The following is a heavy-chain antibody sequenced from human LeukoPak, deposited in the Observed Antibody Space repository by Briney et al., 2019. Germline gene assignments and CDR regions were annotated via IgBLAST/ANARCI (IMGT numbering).Heavy chain of an antibody. CDR1: GGSISSSNW. Sequence: SETLSLTCAVSGGSISSSNWWSWVRQPPGKGLEWIGEIYHSGSTNYNPSLKSRVTISVDKSKNQFSLKLSSVTAADTAVYYCASCKSVVKYYFDYWGQGTLVTVSS. D-gene: IGHD2/OR15-2a*01. J-gene: IGHJ4*02. CDR3: ASCKSVVKYYFDY. V-gene: IGHV4-4*02. CDR2: IYHSGST.